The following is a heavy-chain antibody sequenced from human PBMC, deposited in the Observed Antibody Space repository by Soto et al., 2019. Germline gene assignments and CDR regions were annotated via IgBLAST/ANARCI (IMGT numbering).Heavy chain of an antibody. CDR2: MNPDSGHA. Sequence: ASVKVSCKASGYTFTNSDINWVRQAPGQGLEWMGWMNPDSGHAAYAQKFQGRVTLTTSTSTSTVYMEMRSLGSEDTAVYYCARRPHCSGGICYYGLDNWGQGTLVTSPQ. CDR3: ARRPHCSGGICYYGLDN. D-gene: IGHD2-15*01. J-gene: IGHJ4*02. CDR1: GYTFTNSD. V-gene: IGHV1-8*01.